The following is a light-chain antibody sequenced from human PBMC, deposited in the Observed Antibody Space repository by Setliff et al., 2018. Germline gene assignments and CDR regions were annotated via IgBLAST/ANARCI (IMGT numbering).Light chain of an antibody. Sequence: QSALTQPRSVSGSPGQSVTISCTGSSSDIGAHTYVSWFQQHPGKAPELMIYDVTERPSGVPDRFSGSKSGNTASLTISGLQAEDEADYFCGSFSSTTTFDGVGPGTKGTVL. V-gene: IGLV2-11*01. J-gene: IGLJ1*01. CDR3: GSFSSTTTFDG. CDR1: SSDIGAHTY. CDR2: DVT.